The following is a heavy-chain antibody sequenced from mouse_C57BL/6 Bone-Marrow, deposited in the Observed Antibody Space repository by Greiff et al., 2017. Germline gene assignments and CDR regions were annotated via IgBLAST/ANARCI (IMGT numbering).Heavy chain of an antibody. Sequence: LQESGAELVKPGASVKLSCKASGYTFTSYWMHWVKQRPGRGLEWIGRIDPNSGGTKYNDQSKSKATLTVAKPSSTAYMQLSSLTSEDSAVYYCARHGSSLYYAMDYWGQGTSVTVSS. V-gene: IGHV1-72*01. D-gene: IGHD1-1*01. CDR3: ARHGSSLYYAMDY. CDR1: GYTFTSYW. J-gene: IGHJ4*01. CDR2: IDPNSGGT.